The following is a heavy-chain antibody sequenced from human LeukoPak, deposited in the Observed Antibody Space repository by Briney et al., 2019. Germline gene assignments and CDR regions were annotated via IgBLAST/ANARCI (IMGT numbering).Heavy chain of an antibody. J-gene: IGHJ5*02. CDR2: IYHSGST. Sequence: KPSETLSLTCAVSGYSISSGYYWGWIRQPPGKGLEWIGSIYHSGSTYYNPPLKSRVTISVDTSKNQFSLKLSSVTAADTAVYYCARRSAASQQQLNWFDPWGQGTLVTVSS. V-gene: IGHV4-38-2*01. CDR1: GYSISSGYY. D-gene: IGHD6-13*01. CDR3: ARRSAASQQQLNWFDP.